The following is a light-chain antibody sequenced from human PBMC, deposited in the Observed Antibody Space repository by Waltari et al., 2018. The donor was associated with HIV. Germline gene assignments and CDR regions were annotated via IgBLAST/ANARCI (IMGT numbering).Light chain of an antibody. CDR3: QAGDNSIAV. J-gene: IGLJ2*01. CDR2: QDT. V-gene: IGLV3-1*01. Sequence: SYELTQPPSVSVSPGLTASVPCSAYELADNCVCWSQQKPGQSPLLVIYQDTKRPSGIPERFSGSNSGNTATLTISGTQAVDEADYYCQAGDNSIAVFGGGTQLTVL. CDR1: ELADNC.